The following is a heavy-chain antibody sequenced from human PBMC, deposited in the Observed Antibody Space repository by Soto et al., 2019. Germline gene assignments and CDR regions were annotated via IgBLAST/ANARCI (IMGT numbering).Heavy chain of an antibody. D-gene: IGHD6-19*01. CDR3: AKGRRLVEVAGTSWFDP. V-gene: IGHV3-23*01. J-gene: IGHJ5*02. Sequence: EVQLLESGGGLVQPGGSLRLSCAASGFTFSSYAMSWVRQAPGKGLEWVSAISGSGGSTYYADSVKGRFTISRDNSKNTLYLQMNSLRAEDTAVYYCAKGRRLVEVAGTSWFDPWGQGTLVTVSS. CDR2: ISGSGGST. CDR1: GFTFSSYA.